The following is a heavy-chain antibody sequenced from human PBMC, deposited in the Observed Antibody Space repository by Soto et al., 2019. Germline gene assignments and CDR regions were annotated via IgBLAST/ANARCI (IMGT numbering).Heavy chain of an antibody. CDR3: AREGQLGY. D-gene: IGHD6-6*01. CDR2: IGASGAGT. CDR1: GFTFSNYT. Sequence: EVQLLESGGGLVQPGGSLRLSCAGSGFTFSNYTMSWVRQAPGTGLEWVSGIGASGAGTYYADSVKGRFTISRDNAKNSLFLQMNTLRAEDTAVYYCAREGQLGYWGQGTLVTVSS. V-gene: IGHV3-23*01. J-gene: IGHJ4*02.